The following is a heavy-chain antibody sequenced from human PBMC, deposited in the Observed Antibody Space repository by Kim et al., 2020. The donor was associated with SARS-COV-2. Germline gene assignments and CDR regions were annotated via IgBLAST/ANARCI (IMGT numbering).Heavy chain of an antibody. CDR2: A. CDR3: ARLEDWSGSLDR. V-gene: IGHV4-39*01. Sequence: AYYSPSLKSRLTVSIDTSMNQFSLSLSSVTAADTAVYYCARLEDWSGSLDRWGQGILVTVSS. J-gene: IGHJ5*02. D-gene: IGHD3-3*01.